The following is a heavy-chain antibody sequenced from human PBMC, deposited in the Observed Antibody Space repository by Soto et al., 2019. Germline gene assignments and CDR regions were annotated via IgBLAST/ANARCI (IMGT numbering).Heavy chain of an antibody. Sequence: PRGSLRLFFAASGFTCSNAWMNWVRQAPGKGLEWVGRIKSKTDGGTTDYAAPVKGRFTISRDDSKNTLYLQMNSLKTEDTAVYYCTTERSLSRYYFDYWGQGTLVTVSS. D-gene: IGHD2-2*01. CDR2: IKSKTDGGTT. J-gene: IGHJ4*02. CDR1: GFTCSNAW. V-gene: IGHV3-15*07. CDR3: TTERSLSRYYFDY.